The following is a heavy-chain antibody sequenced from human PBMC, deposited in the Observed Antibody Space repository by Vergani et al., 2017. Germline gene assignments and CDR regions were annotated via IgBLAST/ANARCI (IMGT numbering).Heavy chain of an antibody. V-gene: IGHV3-23*01. Sequence: EVQLLESGGGLVQPGGSLRLSCAASGFTFSSYAMSWVRQAPGKGLGWVSAISGSGGSTYYADSVKGRFTISRDNSKNTLYLQMNSLRAEDTAVYYCAKDRLSMGAGDPRDDAFDIWGQGTMVTVSS. CDR3: AKDRLSMGAGDPRDDAFDI. CDR2: ISGSGGST. J-gene: IGHJ3*02. D-gene: IGHD2/OR15-2a*01. CDR1: GFTFSSYA.